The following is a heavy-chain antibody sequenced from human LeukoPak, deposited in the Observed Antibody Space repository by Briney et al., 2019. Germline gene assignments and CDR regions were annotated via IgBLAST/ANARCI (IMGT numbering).Heavy chain of an antibody. Sequence: PSETLSLTCTVSGGSISGYFWTWIRQPAGKELEWIGRVYTSGTTYYNPPLESRVTISLDTFNNQFSLRVTSVTAADTAIYYCARGTEKTRISGYYSFDHWGRGLLVTVSS. D-gene: IGHD5-12*01. V-gene: IGHV4-4*07. CDR2: VYTSGTT. J-gene: IGHJ4*02. CDR1: GGSISGYF. CDR3: ARGTEKTRISGYYSFDH.